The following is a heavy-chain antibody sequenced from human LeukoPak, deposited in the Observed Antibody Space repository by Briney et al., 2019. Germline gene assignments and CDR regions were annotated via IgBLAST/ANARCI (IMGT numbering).Heavy chain of an antibody. CDR1: GVTFSNYL. V-gene: IGHV3-23*01. D-gene: IGHD3-3*01. CDR2: ISGSGSNT. J-gene: IGHJ6*02. CDR3: ANARTTIFGVFKSGIDV. Sequence: PGGSLRLSCAASGVTFSNYLMGGLPQSPGGAVEGVASISGSGSNTYYPGSVKGRSTIYRDNSKHTLHLQMNSLPAEATAVYHCANARTTIFGVFKSGIDVWGQGTTVTVSS.